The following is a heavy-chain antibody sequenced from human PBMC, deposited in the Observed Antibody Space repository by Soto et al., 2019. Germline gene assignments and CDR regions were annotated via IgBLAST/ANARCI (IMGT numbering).Heavy chain of an antibody. V-gene: IGHV1-69*13. CDR2: IIPIIGTA. J-gene: IGHJ4*02. D-gene: IGHD5-18*01. CDR1: GGTFSSYA. Sequence: GASVKVSCKASGGTFSSYAISWVRQAPGQGLEWMGGIIPIIGTANYAQKFQGRVTITADESTSTAYMELRSLRSEDTAVYYCARGASRRYSYGSLFYWGQGTLVTVSS. CDR3: ARGASRRYSYGSLFY.